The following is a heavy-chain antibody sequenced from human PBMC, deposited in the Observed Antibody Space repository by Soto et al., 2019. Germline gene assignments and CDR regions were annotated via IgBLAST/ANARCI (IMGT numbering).Heavy chain of an antibody. D-gene: IGHD3-16*01. Sequence: PGGSLRLSCAASGFTVSSNDVSWLRQAPGKGLELVSFTYSGGNTDYADSVKGRFTTSRDTSKNILYLQMNSLRAEDAAVYFCARAKRGGFDSWGQATLVTVSS. J-gene: IGHJ4*02. V-gene: IGHV3-53*01. CDR1: GFTVSSND. CDR3: ARAKRGGFDS. CDR2: TYSGGNT.